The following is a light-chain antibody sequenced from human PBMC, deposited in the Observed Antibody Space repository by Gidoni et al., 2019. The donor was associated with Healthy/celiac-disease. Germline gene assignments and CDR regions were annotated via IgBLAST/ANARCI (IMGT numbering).Light chain of an antibody. V-gene: IGKV1-5*03. CDR1: QSISSW. J-gene: IGKJ2*01. Sequence: DIQMTQSPSTLSASVGDRVTITCRASQSISSWSAWYQQKPGKAPTLLIYKASSLESGVTSRFSGSGSGTEFTLTISSLQPDDFATYYCQQYNSYSGYTFGQGTKLEIK. CDR3: QQYNSYSGYT. CDR2: KAS.